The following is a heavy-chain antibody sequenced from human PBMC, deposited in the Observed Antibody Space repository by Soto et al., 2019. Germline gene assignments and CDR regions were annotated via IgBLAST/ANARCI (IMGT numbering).Heavy chain of an antibody. CDR2: ISSSSSTI. Sequence: GGSLRLSCAASGFTFSSYSMNWVRQAPGKGLEWVSYISSSSSTIYYADSVKGRFTISRDNAKNSLYLQMNSLRAEDTAVYCCARDPPITMTTRWYGMDVWGQGTTVTVSS. D-gene: IGHD3-22*01. CDR1: GFTFSSYS. CDR3: ARDPPITMTTRWYGMDV. J-gene: IGHJ6*02. V-gene: IGHV3-48*01.